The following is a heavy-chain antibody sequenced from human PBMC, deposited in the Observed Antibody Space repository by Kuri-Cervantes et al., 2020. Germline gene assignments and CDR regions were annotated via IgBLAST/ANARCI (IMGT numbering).Heavy chain of an antibody. D-gene: IGHD3-16*01. J-gene: IGHJ3*01. CDR3: ARDKGYYDYVGDAFDL. V-gene: IGHV4-4*07. CDR2: IYSTGST. CDR1: GGSISGHY. Sequence: ESLKISCTVSGGSISGHYWNWIRQPAGRELQWIGRIYSTGSTNYNPSFRNLVTISVDNSKNQCSLNLNSVTAADTAVYYCARDKGYYDYVGDAFDLWGRGTVVTVSS.